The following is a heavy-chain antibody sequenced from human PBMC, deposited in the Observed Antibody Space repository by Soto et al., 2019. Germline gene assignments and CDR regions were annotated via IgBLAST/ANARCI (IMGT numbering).Heavy chain of an antibody. J-gene: IGHJ4*02. CDR2: VSSSAATM. V-gene: IGHV3-48*02. Sequence: GGSLRLSCAASGFTFSAYNIHWVRQAPGKGLEWVSFVSSSAATMYYADSVEGRFTISRDNAKNSLHLEMNSLRDEDTALYFCVREGVTGWYNPFDSWGQGTLVTVSS. CDR1: GFTFSAYN. CDR3: VREGVTGWYNPFDS. D-gene: IGHD6-19*01.